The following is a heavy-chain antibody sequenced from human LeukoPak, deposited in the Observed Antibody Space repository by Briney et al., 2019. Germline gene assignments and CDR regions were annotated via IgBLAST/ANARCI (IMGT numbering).Heavy chain of an antibody. Sequence: ASVKVSCKASGYPFIGNYMHWVRQAPGQGLEWMGWINPNSGGTQYSQKFQGRVTLTRDTSITTGYMELSGLTSDDTAVYYCARAPGKEGYWFDPWGQGTLVTVSS. CDR2: INPNSGGT. CDR1: GYPFIGNY. V-gene: IGHV1-2*02. J-gene: IGHJ5*02. CDR3: ARAPGKEGYWFDP.